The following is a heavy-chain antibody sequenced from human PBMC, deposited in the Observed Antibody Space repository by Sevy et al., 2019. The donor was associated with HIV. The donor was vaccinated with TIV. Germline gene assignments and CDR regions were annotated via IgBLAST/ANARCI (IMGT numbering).Heavy chain of an antibody. D-gene: IGHD5-12*01. J-gene: IGHJ6*03. Sequence: GGSLRLSCAASGFTFSSYGMHWVRQAPGKGLEWVAVMWYDGTKKYYADSVKGRFTISRDNSKNTLHLQMNSLRDEETAVYYCAKNEMAGYSGYDRGYFMDVWGRGTTVTVSS. CDR2: MWYDGTKK. CDR3: AKNEMAGYSGYDRGYFMDV. CDR1: GFTFSSYG. V-gene: IGHV3-33*06.